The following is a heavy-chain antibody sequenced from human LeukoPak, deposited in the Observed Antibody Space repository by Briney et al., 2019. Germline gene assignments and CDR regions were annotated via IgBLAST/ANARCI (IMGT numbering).Heavy chain of an antibody. D-gene: IGHD3-9*01. J-gene: IGHJ4*02. CDR1: GFTFSSYA. CDR2: ISGSGGST. CDR3: ARAYGVRYFDWLQSPFDY. V-gene: IGHV3-23*01. Sequence: QPGGSLRLSCAASGFTFSSYAMSWVRQAPGKGLEWVSAISGSGGSTYYADSVKGRFTISRDNSKNTLYLQMNSLRAEDTAVYYCARAYGVRYFDWLQSPFDYWGQGTLVTVSS.